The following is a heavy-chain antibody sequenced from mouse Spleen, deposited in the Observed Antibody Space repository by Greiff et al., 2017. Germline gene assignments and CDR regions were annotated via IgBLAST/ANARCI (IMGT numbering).Heavy chain of an antibody. CDR2: INPNNGGT. J-gene: IGHJ2*01. V-gene: IGHV1-22*01. Sequence: EVKLMESGPELVKPGASVKMSCKASGYTFTDYNMHWVKQSHGKSLEWIGYINPNNGGTSYNQKFKGKATLTVNKSSSTAYMELRSLTSEDSAVYYCARGATAALRFDYWGQGTTLTVSS. CDR1: GYTFTDYN. CDR3: ARGATAALRFDY. D-gene: IGHD1-2*01.